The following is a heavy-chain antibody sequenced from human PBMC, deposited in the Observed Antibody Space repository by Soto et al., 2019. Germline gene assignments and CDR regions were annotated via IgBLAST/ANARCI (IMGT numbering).Heavy chain of an antibody. CDR3: ARDPHEGVYDY. CDR2: MRPDSGGA. Sequence: VASVKVSCKASGYTFTGYYLHWIRQAPGQGLQWMGWMRPDSGGANYAQKFQGRVSMTRDTSTSTFYVELSRLASDDTAVYYCARDPHEGVYDYWGQGTQVTVSS. V-gene: IGHV1-2*02. CDR1: GYTFTGYY. J-gene: IGHJ4*02. D-gene: IGHD3-16*01.